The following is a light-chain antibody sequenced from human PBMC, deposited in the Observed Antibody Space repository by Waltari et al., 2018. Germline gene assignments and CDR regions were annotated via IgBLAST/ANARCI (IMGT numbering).Light chain of an antibody. CDR1: SGHSSYA. CDR2: LNSDGSH. J-gene: IGLJ3*02. V-gene: IGLV4-69*01. Sequence: QLVLTQSPSASASLGASVKLTCTLSSGHSSYAIAWHQQQPEKGPRYLMKLNSDGSHSKGDGIPDRFSGSSSGAERYLPISSLQSEDEADYYCQSWGTGIRGVFGGGTKLTVL. CDR3: QSWGTGIRGV.